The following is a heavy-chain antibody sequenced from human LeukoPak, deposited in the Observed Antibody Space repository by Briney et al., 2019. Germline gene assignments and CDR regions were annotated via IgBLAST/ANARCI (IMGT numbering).Heavy chain of an antibody. CDR2: FSSSSSYI. CDR3: ARDDPYYDILTGYVY. CDR1: GFTFSSYS. V-gene: IGHV3-21*01. D-gene: IGHD3-9*01. Sequence: GGSLRLSCAASGFTFSSYSMNWVRQAPGKGLEWVSSFSSSSSYIYYADSVKGRFTISRDNAKNSLYLQMNSLRAEDTAVYYCARDDPYYDILTGYVYWGQGTLVTVSS. J-gene: IGHJ4*02.